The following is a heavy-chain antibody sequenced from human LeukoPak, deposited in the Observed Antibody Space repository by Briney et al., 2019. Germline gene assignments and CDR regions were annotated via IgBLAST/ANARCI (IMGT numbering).Heavy chain of an antibody. CDR1: GFTFSDEG. CDR2: ISYDGSNK. J-gene: IGHJ4*02. D-gene: IGHD3-22*01. V-gene: IGHV3-30*18. Sequence: GGSLRLSCAASGFTFSDEGMHWVRQAPGKGLEWVAVISYDGSNKYYADSVKGRFTISRDNSKNTLYLQMNSLRAEDTAVYYCAKDLYYYDSSGSMDYWGQGTLVTVSS. CDR3: AKDLYYYDSSGSMDY.